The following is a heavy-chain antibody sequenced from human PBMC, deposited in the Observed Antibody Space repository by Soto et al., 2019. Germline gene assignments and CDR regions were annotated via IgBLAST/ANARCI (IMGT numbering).Heavy chain of an antibody. D-gene: IGHD3-22*01. V-gene: IGHV3-23*01. CDR2: VSGSGGFT. Sequence: PGGSLRLSCAASGSTFSNQAMNWVRQAPGKGLEWVSSVSGSGGFTYYADSVKGRFTISRDNSKNTLYLQMNSLRAEDTAIYYCAKVGEEDYYDSSGYFDYWGQGTLVTVSS. CDR1: GSTFSNQA. CDR3: AKVGEEDYYDSSGYFDY. J-gene: IGHJ4*02.